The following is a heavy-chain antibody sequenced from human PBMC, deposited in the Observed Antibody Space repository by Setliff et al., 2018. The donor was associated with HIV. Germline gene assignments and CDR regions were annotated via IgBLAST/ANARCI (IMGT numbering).Heavy chain of an antibody. CDR2: IYQTGSI. Sequence: SETLSLTCSVSGYSITNGYYWGWFRQSPGKGLEWIATIYQTGSIYYNPSLQNRVTLLLGMSKNQFSLNLSSVTAADTAVYYCARQAWHSGRNGYFVDYWGQGTLVTVSS. CDR3: ARQAWHSGRNGYFVDY. V-gene: IGHV4-38-2*02. D-gene: IGHD2-15*01. CDR1: GYSITNGYY. J-gene: IGHJ4*02.